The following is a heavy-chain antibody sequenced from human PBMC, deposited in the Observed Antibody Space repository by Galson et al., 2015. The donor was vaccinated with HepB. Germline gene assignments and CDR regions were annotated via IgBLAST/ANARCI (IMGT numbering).Heavy chain of an antibody. CDR1: GYSFTSYW. Sequence: QSGAEVKKPGESLKISCKGSGYSFTSYWIGWVRQMPGKGLEWMVIIYPGDSDTRYSPSFQGQVTISADKSISTAYLQWSSLKASDTAMYCCARGAGFGELFPDAFDIWGQGTMVTVSS. D-gene: IGHD3-10*01. CDR2: IYPGDSDT. J-gene: IGHJ3*02. V-gene: IGHV5-51*01. CDR3: ARGAGFGELFPDAFDI.